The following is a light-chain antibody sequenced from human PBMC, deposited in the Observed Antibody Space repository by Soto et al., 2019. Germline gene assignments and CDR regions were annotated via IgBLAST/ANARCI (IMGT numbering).Light chain of an antibody. CDR1: QGISSY. V-gene: IGKV1-8*01. Sequence: AIRMTQSPSSLSASTGDRVTITCRASQGISSYLAWYQQKPGKAPKLLIYAASTLQSGVPSRFSGSGSATDFTLTISGLQSKYFATNYCQQYYSYPYTFGQGTKLEIK. CDR3: QQYYSYPYT. J-gene: IGKJ2*01. CDR2: AAS.